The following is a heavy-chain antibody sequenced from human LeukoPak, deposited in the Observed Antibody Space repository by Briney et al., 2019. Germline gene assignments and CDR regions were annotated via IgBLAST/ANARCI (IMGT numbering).Heavy chain of an antibody. CDR1: GFTVSSTY. D-gene: IGHD3-22*01. CDR2: FYSGGQT. Sequence: PGGSLRLSCAASGFTVSSTYMSWVRQAPGKGLEWVSVFYSGGQTYYADSVKGRFTISRDNPKNTLYLQMNSLRAEDTAVYFCAKRGVVIRVILVGFHKEAYYFDSWGQGALVTVSS. J-gene: IGHJ4*02. V-gene: IGHV3-53*01. CDR3: AKRGVVIRVILVGFHKEAYYFDS.